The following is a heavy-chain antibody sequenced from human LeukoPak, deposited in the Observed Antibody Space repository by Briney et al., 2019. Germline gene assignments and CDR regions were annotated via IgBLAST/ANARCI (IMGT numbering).Heavy chain of an antibody. CDR2: LNYDGSDT. Sequence: GGSLRLSCAASGFSFSRYWMHWVRQAPGKGLEWVARLNYDGSDTSYADSVKGRFTIFRDNAKNTVYLQMTSLRAEDTAVYYCSRRFQNALRSLDNDAFDIWGQGAMVTVSS. V-gene: IGHV3-74*01. J-gene: IGHJ3*02. CDR3: SRRFQNALRSLDNDAFDI. CDR1: GFSFSRYW. D-gene: IGHD3-9*01.